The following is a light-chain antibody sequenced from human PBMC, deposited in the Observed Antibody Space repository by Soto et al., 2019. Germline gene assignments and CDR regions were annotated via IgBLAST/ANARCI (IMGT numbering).Light chain of an antibody. J-gene: IGKJ1*01. CDR1: QSVGGN. Sequence: ILMTQSPATLSVTQGETATLSCRASQSVGGNLAWYQQKPGQAPRLLIYGASTRATGLPARFSGSGSGTEFTLTISSLQSEDFAVYYCQQYNNWPKMFGQRTKVDI. CDR2: GAS. CDR3: QQYNNWPKM. V-gene: IGKV3-15*01.